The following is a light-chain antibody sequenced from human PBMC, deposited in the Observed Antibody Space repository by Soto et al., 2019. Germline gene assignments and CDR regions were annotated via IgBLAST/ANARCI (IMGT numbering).Light chain of an antibody. CDR2: EVS. CDR3: TSYAGRNNLL. V-gene: IGLV2-8*01. CDR1: SSDVGGYNY. J-gene: IGLJ2*01. Sequence: QSALTQPPSASGSPGQSVTISCTGTSSDVGGYNYASWYQQHPGKAPKVMIYEVSKRPSGVPDRFSGSKSGNTASLTISGLQAEDEADYYCTSYAGRNNLLFGGGTKLTVL.